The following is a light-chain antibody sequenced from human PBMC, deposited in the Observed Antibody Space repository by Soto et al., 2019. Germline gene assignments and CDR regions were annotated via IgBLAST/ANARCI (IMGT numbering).Light chain of an antibody. J-gene: IGLJ1*01. CDR1: SSDIGAYNY. Sequence: QSALTQPASVSGSPGQSITISCTGTSSDIGAYNYVSWYRQHPGKAPKLMIYEVINRPSGVSNRFSGSKSGNTASLTISGLQAEDEADHYCSSYTSSSTPPYVFGTGTKLTVL. V-gene: IGLV2-14*01. CDR2: EVI. CDR3: SSYTSSSTPPYV.